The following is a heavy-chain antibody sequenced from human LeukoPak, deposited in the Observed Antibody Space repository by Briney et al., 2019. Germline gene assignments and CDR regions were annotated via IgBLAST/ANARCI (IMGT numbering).Heavy chain of an antibody. CDR3: ARHRGYYSSSYDY. J-gene: IGHJ4*02. CDR1: GYSISSGYY. D-gene: IGHD6-13*01. Sequence: SETLSLTCAVSGYSISSGYYWGWIRQPPGKGLEWIGSIYHSGSTYYNPSLKSRVTISVDTSKNQFSLKLSSVTAADTAVYHCARHRGYYSSSYDYWGQGTLVTVSS. CDR2: IYHSGST. V-gene: IGHV4-38-2*01.